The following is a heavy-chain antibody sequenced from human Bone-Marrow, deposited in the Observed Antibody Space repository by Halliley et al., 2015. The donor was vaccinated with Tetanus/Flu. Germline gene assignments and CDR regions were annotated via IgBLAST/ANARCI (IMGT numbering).Heavy chain of an antibody. D-gene: IGHD3-3*01. CDR1: GGSISSSNW. CDR3: ARRDYYDFWSGYPTWFAP. J-gene: IGHJ5*02. V-gene: IGHV4-4*02. CDR2: IYHSGST. Sequence: TLSLTCAVSGGSISSSNWWSWVRQPPGKGLEWIGEIYHSGSTNYNPSLKSRVTISVDKSKNQFSLKLSSVTAADTAVYYCARRDYYDFWSGYPTWFAPSGQGTLVPLSP.